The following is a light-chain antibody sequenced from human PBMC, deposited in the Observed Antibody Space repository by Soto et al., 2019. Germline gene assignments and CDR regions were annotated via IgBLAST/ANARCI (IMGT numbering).Light chain of an antibody. CDR1: SSDVGGYNY. CDR2: DVS. Sequence: QSALTQPASVSGSPGQSITISCTGTSSDVGGYNYVSWYQQQPGKAPKLMIYDVSNRPSGVSNRFFGSKSGNTASLTISGLQAEDEADYYCCSYTSSSTYVFGTGTKVTVL. V-gene: IGLV2-14*03. J-gene: IGLJ1*01. CDR3: CSYTSSSTYV.